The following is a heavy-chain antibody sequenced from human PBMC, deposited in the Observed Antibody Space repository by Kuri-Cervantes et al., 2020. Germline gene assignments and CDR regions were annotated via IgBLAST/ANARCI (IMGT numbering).Heavy chain of an antibody. CDR2: ISYDGSNK. CDR3: AREGLGRELDY. V-gene: IGHV3-30-3*01. Sequence: GESLKISCTVSGFTFSSYTMSWVRLAPGKGLEWVAVISYDGSNKYYADSVKGRFTISRDNSKNTLYLQMNSLRAEDTAVYYCAREGLGRELDYWGQGTLVTVSS. CDR1: GFTFSSYT. J-gene: IGHJ4*02. D-gene: IGHD1-1*01.